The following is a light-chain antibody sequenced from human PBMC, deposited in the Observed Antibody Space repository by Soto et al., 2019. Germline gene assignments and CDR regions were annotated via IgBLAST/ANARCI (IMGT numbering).Light chain of an antibody. CDR1: QSVSSSY. V-gene: IGKV3-20*01. J-gene: IGKJ1*01. Sequence: IVLTQSSGTLSLYPGERATLSCRASQSVSSSYLAWYQQKPGQAPRLLIYGASSRATGIPDRFSGSGSGTDFTLTISRLEPEDFAVYYCQQYGSSLWTFGQGTKVEIK. CDR3: QQYGSSLWT. CDR2: GAS.